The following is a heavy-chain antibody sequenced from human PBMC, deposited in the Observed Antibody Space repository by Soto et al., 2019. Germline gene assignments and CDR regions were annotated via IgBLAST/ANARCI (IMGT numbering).Heavy chain of an antibody. CDR2: ITPIFGTA. CDR1: GGTFSSYA. J-gene: IGHJ3*02. D-gene: IGHD2-21*02. V-gene: IGHV1-69*13. Sequence: SVKVSCKASGGTFSSYAISCVRQAPGQGLEWMGGITPIFGTANYAQKFQGRVTITADESTSTAYMELSSLRSEDTAVYYCARDRSRVVVTAIPLLHDAFDIWGQGTMVTLSS. CDR3: ARDRSRVVVTAIPLLHDAFDI.